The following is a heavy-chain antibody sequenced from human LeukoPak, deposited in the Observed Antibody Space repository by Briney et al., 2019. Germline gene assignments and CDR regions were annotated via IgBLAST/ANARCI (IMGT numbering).Heavy chain of an antibody. CDR1: GGSISSYY. J-gene: IGHJ6*02. V-gene: IGHV4-4*07. CDR2: IYTSGST. CDR3: ARDSPLRGCSSTGCYPSYYYGMDV. D-gene: IGHD2-2*01. Sequence: SETLSLTCTVSGGSISSYYWSWIRQPAGKGLEWIGRIYTSGSTNYNPSLKSRVTMSVDTSKNQFSLKLSSVTAADTAVYYCARDSPLRGCSSTGCYPSYYYGMDVWGQGTTVTVSS.